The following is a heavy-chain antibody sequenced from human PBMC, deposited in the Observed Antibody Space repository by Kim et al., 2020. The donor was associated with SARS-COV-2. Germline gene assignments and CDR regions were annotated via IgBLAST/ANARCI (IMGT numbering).Heavy chain of an antibody. Sequence: RKGRVTITVDTSKNRFSLKLSSVTAADTAVYYCARGRCFGGSCYLNWFDPWGQGTLVTVSS. V-gene: IGHV4-34*01. J-gene: IGHJ5*02. D-gene: IGHD2-15*01. CDR3: ARGRCFGGSCYLNWFDP.